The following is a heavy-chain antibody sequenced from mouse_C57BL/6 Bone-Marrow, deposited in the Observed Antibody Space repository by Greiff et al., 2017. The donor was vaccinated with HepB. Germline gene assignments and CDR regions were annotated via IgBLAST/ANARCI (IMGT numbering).Heavy chain of an antibody. V-gene: IGHV5-2*01. J-gene: IGHJ4*01. CDR2: INSDGGST. D-gene: IGHD2-4*01. CDR1: EYEFPSHD. CDR3: ARHGDYDGVGAMDY. Sequence: EVKLQESGGGLVQPGESLKLSCESNEYEFPSHDMSWVRKTPEKRLELVAAINSDGGSTYYPDTMERRFIISRDNTKKTLYLQMSRLRSEDTALYYCARHGDYDGVGAMDYWGQGTSVTVSS.